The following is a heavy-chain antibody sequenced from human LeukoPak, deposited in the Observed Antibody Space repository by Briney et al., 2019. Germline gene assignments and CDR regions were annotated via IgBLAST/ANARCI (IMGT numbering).Heavy chain of an antibody. CDR1: GFTFSDYY. CDR3: ARDPGYAIYYFDY. V-gene: IGHV3-23*01. CDR2: ISGNGGST. Sequence: GGSLRLSCAASGFTFSDYYMSWIRQAPGKGLEWVSTISGNGGSTYYADSVRGRFTISRDNSKNTLYLQMNSLRAEDTAVYYCARDPGYAIYYFDYWGQGTLVTVSS. J-gene: IGHJ4*02. D-gene: IGHD3-9*01.